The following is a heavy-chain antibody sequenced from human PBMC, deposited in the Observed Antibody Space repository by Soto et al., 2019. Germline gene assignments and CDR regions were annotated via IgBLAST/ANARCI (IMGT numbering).Heavy chain of an antibody. CDR1: GFTFSSYA. Sequence: ESGEGLVQPGGSLRLSCAASGFTFSSYAMHWVRQAPGKGLEYVSAISSNGGSTYYADSVKGRFTISRDNSKNTLYLQMGSLRAEDMAVYYCARAKTQWLGLVDYWGQGTLVTVSS. V-gene: IGHV3-64*02. CDR3: ARAKTQWLGLVDY. D-gene: IGHD6-19*01. CDR2: ISSNGGST. J-gene: IGHJ4*02.